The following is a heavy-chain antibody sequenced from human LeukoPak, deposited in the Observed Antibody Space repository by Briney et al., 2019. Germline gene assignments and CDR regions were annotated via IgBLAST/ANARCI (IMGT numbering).Heavy chain of an antibody. CDR3: AKDHIYSGWYGRPSDY. CDR2: VSSDGSID. CDR1: GFTFSNYG. J-gene: IGHJ4*02. D-gene: IGHD6-19*01. Sequence: GGSLRLSCAASGFTFSNYGMHWVRQAPGKGLEWVAVVSSDGSIDYYADSVRGRFTVSRGNSKNTLYLQMNSLRAEDTAVYYCAKDHIYSGWYGRPSDYWGQGTLVTVSS. V-gene: IGHV3-30*18.